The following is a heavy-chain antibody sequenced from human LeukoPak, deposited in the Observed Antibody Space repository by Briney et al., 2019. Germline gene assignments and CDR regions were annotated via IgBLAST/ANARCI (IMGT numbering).Heavy chain of an antibody. CDR3: AKAGEHCSSTSCYYMDV. D-gene: IGHD2-2*01. Sequence: GGSLRLSCAASGFTFKNSAMSWVRQAPGRGLEWVSTISGSRDNSYYADSVKGRFTISRDFSQNTLYLQMNSLRAEDTAVYYCAKAGEHCSSTSCYYMDVWGKGTTVTISS. J-gene: IGHJ6*03. CDR2: ISGSRDNS. V-gene: IGHV3-23*01. CDR1: GFTFKNSA.